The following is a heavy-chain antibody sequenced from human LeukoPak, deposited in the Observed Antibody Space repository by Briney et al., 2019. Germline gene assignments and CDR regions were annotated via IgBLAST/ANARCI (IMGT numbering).Heavy chain of an antibody. Sequence: GGSLRLSCAASGFTFSSYAMSWVRQAPGKGLEWVSAISGSGGSTYYADSVKGRSTISRDNSKNTLYLQMNSLRAEDTAVYYCAKDHGFSSSWYYFDYWGQGTLVTVSS. J-gene: IGHJ4*02. CDR2: ISGSGGST. V-gene: IGHV3-23*01. CDR3: AKDHGFSSSWYYFDY. CDR1: GFTFSSYA. D-gene: IGHD6-13*01.